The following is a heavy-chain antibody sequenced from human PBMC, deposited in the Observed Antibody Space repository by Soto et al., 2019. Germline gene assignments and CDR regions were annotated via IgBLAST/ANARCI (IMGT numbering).Heavy chain of an antibody. V-gene: IGHV3-33*01. CDR1: GFTFSSYG. J-gene: IGHJ4*02. CDR2: IWYDGSNK. Sequence: LGLAWAASGFTFSSYGMHWVRQAPGKGLEWVAVIWYDGSNKYYADSVKGRFTISRDNSKNTLYLQMNSLRAEDTAVYYCARDRGKGSSGWYYFDYWGQGTLVTVYS. D-gene: IGHD6-19*01. CDR3: ARDRGKGSSGWYYFDY.